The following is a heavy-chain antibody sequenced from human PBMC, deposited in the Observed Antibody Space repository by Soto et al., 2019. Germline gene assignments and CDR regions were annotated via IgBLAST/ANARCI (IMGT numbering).Heavy chain of an antibody. CDR1: GFTFSSYA. Sequence: GGSLRLSCATSGFTFSSYAMSRVRQAPGKGLEWVSAISGSGDRTYYADSVKGRFTISRDNSKNTLYVQVNSLRPEDTAIYYCAKGKTSYFDYWGQGTLVTVSS. CDR2: ISGSGDRT. V-gene: IGHV3-23*01. CDR3: AKGKTSYFDY. J-gene: IGHJ4*02.